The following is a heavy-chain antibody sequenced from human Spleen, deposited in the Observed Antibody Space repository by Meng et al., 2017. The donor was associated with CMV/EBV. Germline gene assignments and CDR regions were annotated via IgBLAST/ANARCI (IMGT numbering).Heavy chain of an antibody. CDR3: AIDRRMIAARTRDYSYGMDV. Sequence: ASVKVSCKTSGYTFTSYGISWVRQAPGQGLEWMGWISPYNGNTNYAQKVQGRVTMTTDTSTRTAYMELRSQRSDDTAVYYCAIDRRMIAARTRDYSYGMDVWGQGTTVTVSS. CDR2: ISPYNGNT. D-gene: IGHD6-6*01. V-gene: IGHV1-18*01. J-gene: IGHJ6*02. CDR1: GYTFTSYG.